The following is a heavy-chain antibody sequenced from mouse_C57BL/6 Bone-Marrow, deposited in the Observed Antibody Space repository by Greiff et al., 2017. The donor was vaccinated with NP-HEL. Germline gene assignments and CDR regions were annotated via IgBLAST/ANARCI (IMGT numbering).Heavy chain of an antibody. CDR1: GFTFSSYT. D-gene: IGHD2-4*01. CDR2: ISGGGGNT. J-gene: IGHJ4*01. CDR3: ARRGIYYDYAYAMDY. Sequence: EVMLVESGGGLVKPGGSLKLSCAASGFTFSSYTMSWVRQTPEKRLEWVATISGGGGNTYYPDSVKGRFTISRDNAKNTLYLQMSSLRSEDTALYYCARRGIYYDYAYAMDYWGQGTSVTVSS. V-gene: IGHV5-9*01.